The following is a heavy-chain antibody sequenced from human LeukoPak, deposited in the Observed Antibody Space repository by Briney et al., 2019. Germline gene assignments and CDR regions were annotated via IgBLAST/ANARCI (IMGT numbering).Heavy chain of an antibody. D-gene: IGHD4-17*01. J-gene: IGHJ6*02. CDR2: IYYSGTT. V-gene: IGHV4-59*01. Sequence: SETLSLTCTVAGGSISYYYWSWIRQSPGKGLEWIGYIYYSGTTNYNPSLKSRVSISVDTSKNQFSLQLRSVTAADTAVYYCAREDPQTTVPEGMDVWGQGTTVTVSS. CDR3: AREDPQTTVPEGMDV. CDR1: GGSISYYY.